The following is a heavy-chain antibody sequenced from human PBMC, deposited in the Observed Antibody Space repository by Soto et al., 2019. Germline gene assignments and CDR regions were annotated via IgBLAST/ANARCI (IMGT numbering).Heavy chain of an antibody. D-gene: IGHD3-10*01. Sequence: GSLRLSCAGSGXTFRWFCMNWVRQAPGKGLEWVARISNDGSNEYYVDSVKGRFTTSRDNSKNKLYLQMDSLRAHHTAVYYCAKGEVRGIIPSYFDYWGLGTLATVS. CDR2: ISNDGSNE. CDR1: GXTFRWFC. V-gene: IGHV3-30*18. J-gene: IGHJ4*02. CDR3: AKGEVRGIIPSYFDY.